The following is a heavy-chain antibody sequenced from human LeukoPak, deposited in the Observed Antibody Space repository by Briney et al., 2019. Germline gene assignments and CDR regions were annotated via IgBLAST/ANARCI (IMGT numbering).Heavy chain of an antibody. CDR1: GGSISSSSYY. D-gene: IGHD6-13*01. CDR3: ASAGYSSPGWGFDP. CDR2: IYYSGST. J-gene: IGHJ5*02. V-gene: IGHV4-39*07. Sequence: SETLSLTCTVSGGSISSSSYYWGWIRQPPGKGLEWIGSIYYSGSTYYNPSLKSRVTISVDRSKNQFSLKLSSVTAADTAVYYCASAGYSSPGWGFDPWGQGTLVTVSS.